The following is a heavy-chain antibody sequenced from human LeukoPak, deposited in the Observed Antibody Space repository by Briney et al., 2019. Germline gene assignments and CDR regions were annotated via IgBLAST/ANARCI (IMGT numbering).Heavy chain of an antibody. V-gene: IGHV4-38-2*02. D-gene: IGHD3-10*01. CDR2: IYHSGST. Sequence: SETLSLTCTVSSYSVNSDYYWGWIRQPPGKGLEWIGSIYHSGSTYYNPSLKSRVTMSVDTSKNQFSLKLSSVTAADTAVYYCARAGYYYGSGSYFYMDVWGKGTTVTISS. J-gene: IGHJ6*03. CDR1: SYSVNSDYY. CDR3: ARAGYYYGSGSYFYMDV.